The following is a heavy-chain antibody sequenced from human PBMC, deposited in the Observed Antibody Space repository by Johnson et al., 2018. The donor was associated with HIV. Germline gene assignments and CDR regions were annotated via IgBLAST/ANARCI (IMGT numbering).Heavy chain of an antibody. V-gene: IGHV3-9*01. CDR2: ISWNSDTL. D-gene: IGHD2-15*01. Sequence: VQLVESGGTLIQPGRSLRLSCASSGFTFEDYAMHWVRQGPGKGLEWVSGISWNSDTLVYADSVKGRFTISGDNADNSLHLQMNSLRPEDTAVYFWAKEDCSAIVCSDDGFHLWGQGTMVTLSS. J-gene: IGHJ3*01. CDR3: AKEDCSAIVCSDDGFHL. CDR1: GFTFEDYA.